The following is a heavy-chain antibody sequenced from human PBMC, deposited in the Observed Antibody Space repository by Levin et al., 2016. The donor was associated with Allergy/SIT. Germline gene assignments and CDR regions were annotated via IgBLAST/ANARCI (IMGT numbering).Heavy chain of an antibody. CDR1: GFIFRDSY. D-gene: IGHD3-9*01. CDR2: MSGRSGER. Sequence: GESLKISCTTSGFIFRDSYMSWIRQAPGKGLEWVAYIGTGSYMSGRSGERQYAASVKGRFIISRDNAKNTLYLQMNSLRVEDTAVYYCAREVLRYFDWEGPYHAMDVWGQGTTVTVS. CDR3: AREVLRYFDWEGPYHAMDV. J-gene: IGHJ6*02. V-gene: IGHV3-11*06.